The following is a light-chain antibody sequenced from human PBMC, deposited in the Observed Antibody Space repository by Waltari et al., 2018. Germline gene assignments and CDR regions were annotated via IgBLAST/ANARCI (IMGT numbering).Light chain of an antibody. CDR1: QSVRIY. CDR2: HAS. J-gene: IGKJ1*01. Sequence: EIVLTQSPGTVSLSPGDRATLSCLASQSVRIYLAWYQQKPGQAPRLRIYHASTRATGSPDRFSASGSGTDFSLTISRLEPEDFAVYYCQQYVESPATFGQGTKVEIK. V-gene: IGKV3-20*01. CDR3: QQYVESPAT.